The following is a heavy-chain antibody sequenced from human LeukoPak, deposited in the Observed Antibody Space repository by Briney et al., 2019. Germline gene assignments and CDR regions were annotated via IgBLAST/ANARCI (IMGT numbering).Heavy chain of an antibody. CDR2: ISGSGGST. J-gene: IGHJ3*02. Sequence: PGGYLRLCCSASGFTFSSYAMSWVRQAPGKVLECLSAISGSGGSTYYADSVKGRFTISRDNSKNTLYLQMNSLRAEDTAVFFFQAEDGIRYFDWLLPHGAFDIWGQGTMVTVSS. D-gene: IGHD3-9*01. CDR1: GFTFSSYA. V-gene: IGHV3-23*01. CDR3: QAEDGIRYFDWLLPHGAFDI.